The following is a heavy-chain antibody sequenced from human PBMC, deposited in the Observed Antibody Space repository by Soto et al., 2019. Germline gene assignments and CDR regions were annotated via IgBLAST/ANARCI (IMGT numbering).Heavy chain of an antibody. CDR2: IYYSGST. V-gene: IGHV4-39*01. Sequence: SETLSLTCTVSGGSISSSSYYWGWIRQPPGKGLEWIGSIYYSGSTYYNPSLKSRVTISVDTSKNQFSLKLSSVTAADTAVYYCARIWFGELPYYYYYMDVWGKGTTVTVSS. J-gene: IGHJ6*03. D-gene: IGHD3-10*01. CDR3: ARIWFGELPYYYYYMDV. CDR1: GGSISSSSYY.